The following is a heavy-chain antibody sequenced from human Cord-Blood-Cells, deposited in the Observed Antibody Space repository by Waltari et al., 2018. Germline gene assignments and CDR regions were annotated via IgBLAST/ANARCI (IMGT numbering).Heavy chain of an antibody. CDR1: GCTFSSYG. CDR2: IWYDGSNK. J-gene: IGHJ4*02. V-gene: IGHV3-33*01. Sequence: QVQLVESGGGVVQPGRSLRLSCAASGCTFSSYGLHWVRPAPGKGLEWVAVIWYDGSNKYYADSVKGRFTISRDNSKNTLYLQMNSLRAEDTAVYYCARGNILAGGYFDYWGQGTLVTVSS. D-gene: IGHD3-3*02. CDR3: ARGNILAGGYFDY.